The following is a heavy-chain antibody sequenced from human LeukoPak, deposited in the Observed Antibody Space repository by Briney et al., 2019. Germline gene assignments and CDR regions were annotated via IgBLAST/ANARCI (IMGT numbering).Heavy chain of an antibody. D-gene: IGHD1-1*01. V-gene: IGHV3-53*01. CDR1: GFTVSGDY. CDR2: IYSGGAT. Sequence: GGSLRLSCAASGFTVSGDYMNWVRQAPGKGLEWVSAIYSGGATYYADSVKGRFSTSSDNSRNTVHLQMNSLRAEDTAVYYCARARYNWKGPYYFDSWGQGTLVTVSP. CDR3: ARARYNWKGPYYFDS. J-gene: IGHJ4*02.